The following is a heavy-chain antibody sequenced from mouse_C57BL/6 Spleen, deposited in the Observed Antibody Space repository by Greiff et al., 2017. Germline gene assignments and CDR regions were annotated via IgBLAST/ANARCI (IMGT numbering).Heavy chain of an antibody. V-gene: IGHV1-64*01. CDR2: IHPNSGST. D-gene: IGHD2-3*01. Sequence: QVQLQQPGAELVKPGASVKLSCKASGYTFTSYWMHWVKQRPGQGLEWIGMIHPNSGSTNYNEKFKSKATLTVDKSSSTAYMQLSSLTSEDSAVYYCARLVYDGDYDYWGQGTTLTVAS. CDR1: GYTFTSYW. CDR3: ARLVYDGDYDY. J-gene: IGHJ2*01.